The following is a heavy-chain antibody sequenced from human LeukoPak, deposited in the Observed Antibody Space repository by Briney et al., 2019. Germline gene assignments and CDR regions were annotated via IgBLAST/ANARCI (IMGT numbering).Heavy chain of an antibody. CDR1: GFTFSSYG. CDR3: ARELDRGYSGSPSGAY. J-gene: IGHJ4*02. CDR2: IWYDGSNK. D-gene: IGHD1-26*01. V-gene: IGHV3-33*01. Sequence: SLRLSCAASGFTFSSYGMHWVRQAPGKGLEWVAVIWYDGSNKYYADSVKGRFTISRDNSKNTLYLQMNSLRAEDTAVYYCARELDRGYSGSPSGAYWGQGTLVTVSS.